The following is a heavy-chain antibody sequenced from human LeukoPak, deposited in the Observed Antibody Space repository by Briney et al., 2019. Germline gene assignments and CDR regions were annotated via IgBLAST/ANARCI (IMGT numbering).Heavy chain of an antibody. J-gene: IGHJ4*02. CDR1: GFTFSSYG. D-gene: IGHD6-13*01. CDR3: ARDRISAAGTNYFDY. Sequence: PGGSLRLSCAGSGFTFSSYGMHWVRQAPGKGLEWVAVIWYDGSNKYYADSVKGRFTISRDNSKNTLYLQMNSLRAEDTAVYYCARDRISAAGTNYFDYWGQGTLVTVSS. CDR2: IWYDGSNK. V-gene: IGHV3-33*01.